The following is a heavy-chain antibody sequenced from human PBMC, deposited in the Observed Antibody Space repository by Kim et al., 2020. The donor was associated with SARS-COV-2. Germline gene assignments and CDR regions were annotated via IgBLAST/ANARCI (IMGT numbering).Heavy chain of an antibody. CDR1: GYTLTELS. Sequence: ASVKVSSKVSGYTLTELSMHWVRQAPGKGLEWMGGFDPEDGETIYAQKFQGRVTMTEDTSTDTAYMELSSLRSEDTAVYYCATSDCSSTSCLGGNGWFDPWGQGTLVTVSS. J-gene: IGHJ5*02. V-gene: IGHV1-24*01. CDR2: FDPEDGET. D-gene: IGHD2-2*01. CDR3: ATSDCSSTSCLGGNGWFDP.